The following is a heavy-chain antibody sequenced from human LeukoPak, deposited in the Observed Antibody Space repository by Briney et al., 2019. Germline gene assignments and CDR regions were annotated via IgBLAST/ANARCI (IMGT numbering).Heavy chain of an antibody. D-gene: IGHD3-10*01. CDR1: GGSISSYY. CDR2: IYYSGST. CDR3: ARSPDMVRGPYFDY. Sequence: PSETLSLTCTVSGGSISSYYWSWIRQPPGKGLEWIGYIYYSGSTYYNPSLKSRVTISVDTSKNQFSLKLSSVTAADTAVYYCARSPDMVRGPYFDYWGQGTLVTVSS. V-gene: IGHV4-59*06. J-gene: IGHJ4*02.